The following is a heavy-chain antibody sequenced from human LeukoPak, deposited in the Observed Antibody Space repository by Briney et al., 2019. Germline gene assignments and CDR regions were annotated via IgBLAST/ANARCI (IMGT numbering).Heavy chain of an antibody. CDR2: IIPIFGTA. Sequence: GASVKVSCKASVCTFSSYAISWVRQAPGPGLEWMGGIIPIFGTANYAQKYQGRVTITADESTSTAYMELSSLRSEDTAVYYCARDMAYYYDSSGYSYFDYWGQGTLVTASS. V-gene: IGHV1-69*13. J-gene: IGHJ4*02. D-gene: IGHD3-22*01. CDR1: VCTFSSYA. CDR3: ARDMAYYYDSSGYSYFDY.